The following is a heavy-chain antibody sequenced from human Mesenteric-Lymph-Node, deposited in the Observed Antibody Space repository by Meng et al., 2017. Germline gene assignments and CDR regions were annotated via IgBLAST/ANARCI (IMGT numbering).Heavy chain of an antibody. V-gene: IGHV3-23*01. CDR3: AKDLRSVTMAPH. Sequence: GESLKISCAASGFTFSSYAMSWVRQAPGKGLEWVSAISGSGGSTYYADSVKGRFTISRDNSKNTLYLQMNSLRAEDAAVYYCAKDLRSVTMAPHWGQGTLVTVSS. CDR2: ISGSGGST. J-gene: IGHJ4*02. CDR1: GFTFSSYA. D-gene: IGHD3-10*01.